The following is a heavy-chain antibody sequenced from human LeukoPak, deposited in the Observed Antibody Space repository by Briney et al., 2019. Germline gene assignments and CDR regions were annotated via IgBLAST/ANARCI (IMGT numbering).Heavy chain of an antibody. CDR2: INTDGSST. CDR1: GFTLRSYW. Sequence: PGGSLRLSCAASGFTLRSYWMHWVRQAPGKGLVWVSRINTDGSSTTYADSVKGRFTISRDNAKNTLYLQMNSLRAEDTAVYYCARGVRYCGGDCYSAPANRAFDIWGQGTMVTVSS. V-gene: IGHV3-74*01. CDR3: ARGVRYCGGDCYSAPANRAFDI. D-gene: IGHD2-21*01. J-gene: IGHJ3*02.